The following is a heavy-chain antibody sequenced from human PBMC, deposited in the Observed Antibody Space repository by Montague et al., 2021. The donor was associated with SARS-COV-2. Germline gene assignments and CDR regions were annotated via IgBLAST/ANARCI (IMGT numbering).Heavy chain of an antibody. CDR3: ARGAPGY. V-gene: IGHV4-34*01. J-gene: IGHJ4*02. Sequence: SETLSLTCAVYGVSFSDYRWTWIRQSPGGGLEWIGQINYCGSTXYNPSLRSRVTISIDTSKNQFSLKLTSVTAADTAVYYCARGAPGYWGQGTLVTVSS. D-gene: IGHD1-1*01. CDR1: GVSFSDYR. CDR2: INYCGST.